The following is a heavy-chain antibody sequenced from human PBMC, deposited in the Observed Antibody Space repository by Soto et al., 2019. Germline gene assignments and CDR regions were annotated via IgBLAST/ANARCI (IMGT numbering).Heavy chain of an antibody. J-gene: IGHJ4*02. CDR3: AWGPNQYFFDY. CDR1: GGSISSRDYY. V-gene: IGHV4-31*03. D-gene: IGHD7-27*01. Sequence: TSETLSLTCTVSGGSISSRDYYWTWIRQYPGTGLEWIGYISYSGTTYYSPSLKSRVTISVDTSKNQFSLKVSSMTAADTAVYYCAWGPNQYFFDYWAQGTLVTVSS. CDR2: ISYSGTT.